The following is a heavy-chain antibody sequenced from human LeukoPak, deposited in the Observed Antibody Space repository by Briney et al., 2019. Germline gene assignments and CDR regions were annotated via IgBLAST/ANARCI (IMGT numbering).Heavy chain of an antibody. Sequence: GGSLRLSCAASGFTFSSYWMHWVRQAPGEGLVWVSRINSDGSSTSYADSVKGRFTISRDNSKDTLYLQMNSLRAEDTAVYYCARAGYSSSWYYFDYWGQGTLVTVSS. D-gene: IGHD6-13*01. CDR2: INSDGSST. CDR3: ARAGYSSSWYYFDY. V-gene: IGHV3-74*01. CDR1: GFTFSSYW. J-gene: IGHJ4*02.